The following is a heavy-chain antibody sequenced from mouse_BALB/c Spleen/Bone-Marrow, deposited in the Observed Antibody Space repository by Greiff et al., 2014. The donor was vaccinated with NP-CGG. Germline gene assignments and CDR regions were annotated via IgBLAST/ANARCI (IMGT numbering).Heavy chain of an antibody. Sequence: EVQVVESGGGLVQPGGSMKLSCVASGFTFSNYWMNWVRQSPEKGLEWVAEIRLKSNNYATHYAESVKGRFTISRDDSKSSVYLQMNNLRAEDTGFYYCTRPTMITWFAYWGQGTLVTVSA. J-gene: IGHJ3*01. CDR2: IRLKSNNYAT. CDR1: GFTFSNYW. V-gene: IGHV6-6*02. D-gene: IGHD2-4*01. CDR3: TRPTMITWFAY.